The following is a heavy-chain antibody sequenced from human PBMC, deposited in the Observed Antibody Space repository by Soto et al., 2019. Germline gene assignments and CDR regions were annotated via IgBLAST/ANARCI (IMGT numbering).Heavy chain of an antibody. D-gene: IGHD2-8*01. Sequence: QVQLVQSGAEVKKPGASVRVSCKPSGYTLTNYAIHWVRQAAGQSLEWLALIDHGSGRATYSQKVQGRIIVTRDNPATKYYMDLPILTSQDTAVYFCTRELNGGITFDYWGQGALVTVSS. CDR1: GYTLTNYA. V-gene: IGHV1-3*01. CDR2: IDHGSGRA. J-gene: IGHJ4*02. CDR3: TRELNGGITFDY.